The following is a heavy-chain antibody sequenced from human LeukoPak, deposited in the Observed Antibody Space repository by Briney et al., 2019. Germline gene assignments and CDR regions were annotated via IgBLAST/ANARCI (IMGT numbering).Heavy chain of an antibody. J-gene: IGHJ4*02. Sequence: GGSLRLSCAASGFTFSNYDMSWIRQAPGKGLEWVSEISGSGHNTYYADSVQGRFTISRDNSKSTLCLQMNSLRAEDTAVYYCAKQLGYCSDGSCYFPYWGQGTLVTVSS. CDR2: ISGSGHNT. V-gene: IGHV3-23*01. CDR1: GFTFSNYD. D-gene: IGHD2-15*01. CDR3: AKQLGYCSDGSCYFPY.